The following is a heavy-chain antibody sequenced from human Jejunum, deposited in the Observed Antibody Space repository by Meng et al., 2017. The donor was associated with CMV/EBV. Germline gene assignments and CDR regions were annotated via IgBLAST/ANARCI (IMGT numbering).Heavy chain of an antibody. J-gene: IGHJ4*02. Sequence: SEYTFNDYYMHWVRQAPGQGLEWMGWINPDTGDTNYAQKFQGRVTMTRDTSTNTAYMELTRLRSDDTALYYCAKDGGSFLDYYFDYWGQGTLVTVSS. CDR2: INPDTGDT. V-gene: IGHV1-2*02. D-gene: IGHD1-26*01. CDR3: AKDGGSFLDYYFDY. CDR1: EYTFNDYY.